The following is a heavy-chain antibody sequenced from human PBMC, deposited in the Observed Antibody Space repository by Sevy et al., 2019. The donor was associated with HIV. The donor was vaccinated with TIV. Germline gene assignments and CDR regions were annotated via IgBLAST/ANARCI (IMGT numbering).Heavy chain of an antibody. J-gene: IGHJ4*02. V-gene: IGHV3-48*03. Sequence: GGSLRLSCAASGFTFSSYEMNWVRQAPGKGLEWVSYISSSGSTIYYAHSVKGRFTISRDNAKNSLYLQMNSLRAEDTAVYYCARLGISFLGYCSSTSCRPGYCTNGVCYTGEEWGQGTLVTVSS. CDR3: ARLGISFLGYCSSTSCRPGYCTNGVCYTGEE. CDR1: GFTFSSYE. D-gene: IGHD2-8*01. CDR2: ISSSGSTI.